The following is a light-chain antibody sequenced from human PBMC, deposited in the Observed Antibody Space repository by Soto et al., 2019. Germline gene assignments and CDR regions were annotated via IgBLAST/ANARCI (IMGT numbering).Light chain of an antibody. CDR3: QQYYNSVLT. CDR2: AAS. J-gene: IGKJ4*01. Sequence: DIQITQSPASLSASVVDRVTITCLASQSISNFLNWFQHKPGKAPKVLISAASTLQSGVPSRFSGSVSGTDFTLTISSLQPEDSASYYCQQYYNSVLTFGGGTKVDIK. V-gene: IGKV1-39*01. CDR1: QSISNF.